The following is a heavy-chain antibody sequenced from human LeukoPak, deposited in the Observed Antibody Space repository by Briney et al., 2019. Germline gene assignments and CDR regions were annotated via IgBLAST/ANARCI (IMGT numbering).Heavy chain of an antibody. J-gene: IGHJ4*02. V-gene: IGHV3-23*01. CDR2: ISADGRST. CDR3: AKDLGRDGDEIFDY. D-gene: IGHD3-16*01. Sequence: GGSLRLSCAPSRFSFSNYAMTWVRQAPGRGLEWVSTISADGRSTYYADSVRGRLTISRDNSKNMLYLQMNSLRAEDTALYYCAKDLGRDGDEIFDYWGQGTLVTVSS. CDR1: RFSFSNYA.